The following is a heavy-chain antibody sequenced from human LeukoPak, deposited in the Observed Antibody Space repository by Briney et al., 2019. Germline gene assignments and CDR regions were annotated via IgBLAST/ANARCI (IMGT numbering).Heavy chain of an antibody. V-gene: IGHV3-43*02. D-gene: IGHD2-2*01. CDR2: ISGDGGST. CDR3: AIMPQE. CDR1: GFTFDDYA. Sequence: PGGSLRLSCAASGFTFDDYAMHWVRQAPGKGLEWVSLISGDGGSTYYADSVKGRFTISRDNSKNPLYLQMNSLRTEDTALYYRAIMPQEWGQGTLVTASS. J-gene: IGHJ4*02.